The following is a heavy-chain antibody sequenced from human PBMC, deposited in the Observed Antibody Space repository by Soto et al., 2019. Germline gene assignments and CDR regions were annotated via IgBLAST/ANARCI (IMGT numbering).Heavy chain of an antibody. CDR2: ISGSGGST. CDR1: GFTFSSYA. CDR3: AKPLERIAVAGMSDY. Sequence: PGGSLRLSCAASGFTFSSYAMSWVRQAPGKGLEWVSAISGSGGSTYYADSVKGRFTIPRDNSKNTLYLQMNSLRAEDTAVYYCAKPLERIAVAGMSDYWGQGPLVTVSS. V-gene: IGHV3-23*01. D-gene: IGHD6-19*01. J-gene: IGHJ4*02.